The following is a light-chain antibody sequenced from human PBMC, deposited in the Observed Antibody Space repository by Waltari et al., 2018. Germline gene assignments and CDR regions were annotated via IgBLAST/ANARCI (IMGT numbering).Light chain of an antibody. Sequence: DIQMTQSPSFLSASVGDRVILICRASQDLGNFVNWYQQKPGEAPKLLINDATRLEPGVPSRFSGSASGAQFALIITSLQPEDCATYFCQQYDYRPPTFGGGTKVEI. CDR3: QQYDYRPPT. CDR1: QDLGNF. V-gene: IGKV1-33*01. J-gene: IGKJ4*01. CDR2: DAT.